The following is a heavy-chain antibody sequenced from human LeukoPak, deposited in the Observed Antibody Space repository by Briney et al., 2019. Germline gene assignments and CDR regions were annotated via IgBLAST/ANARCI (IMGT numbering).Heavy chain of an antibody. Sequence: GGSLRLSCAASGFTFSTYWMNWFRQTPGKGLEWVAKIKADGGEKDHVASVKGRFTISRDNAKNSLYLQMNSLRAEDTAVYYCAREGGGYNNRGFDYWGQGTLVTVSS. CDR3: AREGGGYNNRGFDY. CDR2: IKADGGEK. CDR1: GFTFSTYW. D-gene: IGHD5-24*01. J-gene: IGHJ4*02. V-gene: IGHV3-7*01.